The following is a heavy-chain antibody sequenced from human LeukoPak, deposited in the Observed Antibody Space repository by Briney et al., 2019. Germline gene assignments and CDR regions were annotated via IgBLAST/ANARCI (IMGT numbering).Heavy chain of an antibody. CDR1: GGSISSGGYY. J-gene: IGHJ4*02. Sequence: MTSETLSLTCTVSGGSISSGGYYWSWIRQHPGKGLEWIGYIYYSGSTYYNPSLKSRVTISVDTSKNQFSLKLSSVTAADTAVYYCARAKIQLWLLGATRAIFDYWGQGTLVTVPS. D-gene: IGHD5-18*01. CDR2: IYYSGST. CDR3: ARAKIQLWLLGATRAIFDY. V-gene: IGHV4-31*03.